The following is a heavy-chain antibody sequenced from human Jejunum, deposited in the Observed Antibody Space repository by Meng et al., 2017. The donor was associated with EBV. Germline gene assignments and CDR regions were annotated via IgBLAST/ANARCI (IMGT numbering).Heavy chain of an antibody. CDR3: ARDGPQSLSSFDY. CDR2: TFYRSRWFY. D-gene: IGHD6-6*01. Sequence: QVHLQHAGPGLGQPSQTLSPTCAISGDSVSSDGAAWNWIRQSPSRGLEWLGRTFYRSRWFYDYAPSVKSRITINSDTSKNQFSLHLDSVTPEDTAVYYCARDGPQSLSSFDYWGQGTLVTVSS. J-gene: IGHJ4*02. V-gene: IGHV6-1*01. CDR1: GDSVSSDGAA.